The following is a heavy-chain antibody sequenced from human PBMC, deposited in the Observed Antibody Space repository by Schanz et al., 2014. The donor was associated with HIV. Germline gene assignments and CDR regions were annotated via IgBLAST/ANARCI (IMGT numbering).Heavy chain of an antibody. CDR1: GFTFSSYW. CDR2: ISSGSTTI. V-gene: IGHV3-21*05. Sequence: EVQLVESGGGLVKPGGSLRLSCVASGFTFSSYWMHWVRQAPGKGLEWVSYISSGSTTIHYADSVMGRFAISRDNAKNSLFLQMNSLRAEDTAVYYCTKDPSDREKAFDYWGQGTLVTVSS. D-gene: IGHD3-22*01. CDR3: TKDPSDREKAFDY. J-gene: IGHJ4*02.